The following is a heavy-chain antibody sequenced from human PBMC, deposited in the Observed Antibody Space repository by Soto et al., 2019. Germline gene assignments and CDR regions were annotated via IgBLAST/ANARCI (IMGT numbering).Heavy chain of an antibody. J-gene: IGHJ6*02. V-gene: IGHV3-13*01. CDR3: ARDQISFITGTDGMDV. D-gene: IGHD1-20*01. CDR2: IGTAGDT. CDR1: GFTFSSYD. Sequence: GGSLRLSCAASGFTFSSYDMHWVRQATGKGLEWVSAIGTAGDTYYPGSVKGRFTISRENAKNSLYLQMNSLRAEDTAVYYCARDQISFITGTDGMDVWGQGTTVPVSS.